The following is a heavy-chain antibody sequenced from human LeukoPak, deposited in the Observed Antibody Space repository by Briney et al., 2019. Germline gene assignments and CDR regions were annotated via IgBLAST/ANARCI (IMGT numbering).Heavy chain of an antibody. CDR2: IYSGGST. Sequence: GGSLRLSCAVSGFTVSSNYMSWVRQAPAKGLEWVSVIYSGGSTYYADSVKGRFTISRDNSKNTLYLQMNSLRAEDTAVYYCARERGNALYNWFDPWGQGTLVTVSS. V-gene: IGHV3-53*01. D-gene: IGHD4-23*01. CDR1: GFTVSSNY. J-gene: IGHJ5*02. CDR3: ARERGNALYNWFDP.